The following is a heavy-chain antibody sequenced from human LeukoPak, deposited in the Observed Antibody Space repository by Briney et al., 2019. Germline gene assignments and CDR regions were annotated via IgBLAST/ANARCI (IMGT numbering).Heavy chain of an antibody. CDR1: GGSISSYY. J-gene: IGHJ4*02. CDR3: ASSTYDYVWGSYLGPFDY. V-gene: IGHV4-59*01. CDR2: IYYSGST. D-gene: IGHD3-16*02. Sequence: SETLSLTCTVSGGSISSYYWSWTRQPPGKGLEWIGYIYYSGSTNYNPPLKSRVTISVDTSKNQFSLKLSSVTAADTAVYYCASSTYDYVWGSYLGPFDYWGQGTLVTVSS.